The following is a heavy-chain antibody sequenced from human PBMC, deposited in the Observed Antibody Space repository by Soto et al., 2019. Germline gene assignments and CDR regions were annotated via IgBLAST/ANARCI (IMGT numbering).Heavy chain of an antibody. CDR2: ISAYNGNT. V-gene: IGHV1-18*01. Sequence: ASVKVSCKASGYTFTSYCISWVRHAPGQGLEWMGWISAYNGNTNYAQKLQGRVTMTTDTSTSTAYMELRSLRSDDTAVYYCARDLSSGYYGMDVWGQGTTVTVSS. D-gene: IGHD3-22*01. J-gene: IGHJ6*02. CDR3: ARDLSSGYYGMDV. CDR1: GYTFTSYC.